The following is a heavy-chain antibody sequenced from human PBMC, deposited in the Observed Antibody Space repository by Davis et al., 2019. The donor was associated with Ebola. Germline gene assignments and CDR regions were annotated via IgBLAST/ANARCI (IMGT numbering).Heavy chain of an antibody. CDR2: IYYSGST. D-gene: IGHD1-7*01. V-gene: IGHV4-59*12. CDR3: ARGHGLTGTTDWFDP. Sequence: ETLSLTCTVSGGSISSYYWSWIRQPPGKGLEWIGYIYYSGSTNYNPSLKSRVTISVDTSKNQFSLKLSSVTAADTAVYYCARGHGLTGTTDWFDPWGQGTLVTVSS. J-gene: IGHJ5*02. CDR1: GGSISSYY.